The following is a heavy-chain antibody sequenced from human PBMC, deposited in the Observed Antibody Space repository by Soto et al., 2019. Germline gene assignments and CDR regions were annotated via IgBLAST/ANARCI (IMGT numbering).Heavy chain of an antibody. V-gene: IGHV4-4*02. CDR2: IYHGGTT. D-gene: IGHD2-21*02. Sequence: QVQLQESGPGLVKPSGTLSLTCAVSGGSISSSNWWSWVRQSPGKGLEWIGEIYHGGTTNYNPSLKSRVTISVDKSKDQFSLKLTPVTAADTAVYYCARSAGGNSFFEYWGQGTLVTVSS. CDR3: ARSAGGNSFFEY. J-gene: IGHJ4*02. CDR1: GGSISSSNW.